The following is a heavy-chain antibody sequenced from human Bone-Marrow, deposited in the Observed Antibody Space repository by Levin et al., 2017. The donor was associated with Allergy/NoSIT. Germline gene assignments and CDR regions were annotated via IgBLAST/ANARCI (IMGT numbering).Heavy chain of an antibody. CDR1: GITVGTNY. J-gene: IGHJ4*02. CDR2: IYSGGTT. CDR3: ARSRGYSGRPIEYFDY. V-gene: IGHV3-53*01. D-gene: IGHD5-12*01. Sequence: QSGGSLRLSCAASGITVGTNYMSWVRQAPGEGLEWVSIIYSGGTTDYADSVKGRFTISRDSSRNTLFLQMNSLRVEDTALYYCARSRGYSGRPIEYFDYWGQGTLVTVSS.